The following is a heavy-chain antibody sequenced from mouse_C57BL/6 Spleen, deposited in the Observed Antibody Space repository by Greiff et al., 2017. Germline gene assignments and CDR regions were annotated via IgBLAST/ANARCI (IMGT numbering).Heavy chain of an antibody. CDR2: IDPSDSYT. CDR1: GYTFTSYW. D-gene: IGHD4-1*01. V-gene: IGHV1-69*01. J-gene: IGHJ2*01. Sequence: QVQLQQPGAELVMPGASVQLSCKASGYTFTSYWMHWVKQRPGQGLEWLGEIDPSDSYTNYNQKFKGKSTLTVDQSSSTAYMQLSSLTSEDSAVYYCARGTGKNYFDYWGQGTTLTGSA. CDR3: ARGTGKNYFDY.